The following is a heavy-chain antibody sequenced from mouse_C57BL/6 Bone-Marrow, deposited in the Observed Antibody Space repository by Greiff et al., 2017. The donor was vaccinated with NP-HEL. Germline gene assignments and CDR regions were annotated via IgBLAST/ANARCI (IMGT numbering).Heavy chain of an antibody. Sequence: EVQLQQSGTVLARPGASVKMSCKTSGYTFTSYWMHWVKQRPGQGLEWIGAIYPGNSDTSYNQKVKGKAKLTAVTSASTAYMELSSLTNEDSAVYYCTGTGTGPYYFDYWGQVTTVTVSS. V-gene: IGHV1-5*01. CDR3: TGTGTGPYYFDY. CDR1: GYTFTSYW. J-gene: IGHJ2*01. CDR2: IYPGNSDT. D-gene: IGHD4-1*01.